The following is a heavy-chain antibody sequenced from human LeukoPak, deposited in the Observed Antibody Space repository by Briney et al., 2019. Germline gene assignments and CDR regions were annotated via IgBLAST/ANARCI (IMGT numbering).Heavy chain of an antibody. D-gene: IGHD6-19*01. J-gene: IGHJ3*02. CDR2: IGSSSSYI. CDR1: GFTFSSYS. CDR3: AGTSGYSSGWYPNAFDI. Sequence: PGGSLRLSCAASGFTFSSYSMNWVRQAPGKGLEWVSSIGSSSSYIYYADSVKGRFTISRDNAKNSLYLQMNSLRAEDTAVYYCAGTSGYSSGWYPNAFDIWGQGTMVTVSS. V-gene: IGHV3-21*01.